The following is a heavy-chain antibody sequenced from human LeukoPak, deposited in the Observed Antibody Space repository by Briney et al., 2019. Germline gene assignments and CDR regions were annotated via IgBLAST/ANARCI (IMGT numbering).Heavy chain of an antibody. CDR3: TRDRGAYNLYDY. J-gene: IGHJ4*02. CDR1: GFTFGDYA. V-gene: IGHV3-49*03. D-gene: IGHD1-1*01. CDR2: IRSKAYGETA. Sequence: GGSLRLSCTASGFTFGDYAMSWIRQAPVKGLEWVGFIRSKAYGETADYASSVKGRFTISRDDSKAIAYLQMNSLKTEDTAVYHCTRDRGAYNLYDYWGQGTLVTVSS.